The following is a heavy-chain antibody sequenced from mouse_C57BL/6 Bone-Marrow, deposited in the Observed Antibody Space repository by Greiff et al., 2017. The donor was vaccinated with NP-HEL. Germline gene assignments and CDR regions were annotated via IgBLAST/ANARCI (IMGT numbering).Heavy chain of an antibody. J-gene: IGHJ3*01. D-gene: IGHD1-1*01. V-gene: IGHV8-8*01. CDR2: IWWDDDK. Sequence: QVTLKESGPGILQPSQTLSLTCSFSGFSLSTFGMGVGWIRQPSGKGLEWLAHIWWDDDKYYNPALKSRLTLSKDTSKNQVFLKIANVDTADTATYYCARIAWYYGSRTWFAYWGQGTLVTVSA. CDR3: ARIAWYYGSRTWFAY. CDR1: GFSLSTFGMG.